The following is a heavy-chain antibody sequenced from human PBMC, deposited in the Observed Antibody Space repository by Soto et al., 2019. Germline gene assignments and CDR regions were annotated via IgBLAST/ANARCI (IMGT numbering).Heavy chain of an antibody. Sequence: QVYLHQSGPGLVKPSGTLSLTCAVSGDSISSTHWWTWVRQTPGKGLEWIGEVYHSGSTSYNPSLKSPVTLSVDKSNNQFALKLPSVTAADTAVYYCATLPPRIVVTVLPIPTWGQGTLVSVSS. CDR1: GDSISSTHW. V-gene: IGHV4-4*02. J-gene: IGHJ5*02. CDR3: ATLPPRIVVTVLPIPT. D-gene: IGHD2-21*01. CDR2: VYHSGST.